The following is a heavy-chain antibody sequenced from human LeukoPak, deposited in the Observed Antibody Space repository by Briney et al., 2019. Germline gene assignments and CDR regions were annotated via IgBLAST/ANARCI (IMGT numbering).Heavy chain of an antibody. CDR1: GFSFSTYG. Sequence: GPSLTPSWAAAGFSFSTYGVRSARQPAGGWRGWGTFIRNDGSNKDYADSVKGRLTISRDNSKNTLYLQMNSLRADATAVYYCAKDLGTSGNLPNDPFHIWGQGTMVIVFS. D-gene: IGHD3-10*01. V-gene: IGHV3-30*02. CDR3: AKDLGTSGNLPNDPFHI. J-gene: IGHJ3*02. CDR2: IRNDGSNK.